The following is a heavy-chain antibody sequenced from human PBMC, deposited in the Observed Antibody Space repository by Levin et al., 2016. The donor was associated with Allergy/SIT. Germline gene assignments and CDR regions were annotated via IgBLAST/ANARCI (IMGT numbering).Heavy chain of an antibody. Sequence: PGKGLEWIGYIYYSGSTYYNPSLKSRVTISIDTSKNQFSLKLSSVTAADTAVYYCARGDTAMVNQDAFDIWGQGTMVTVSS. V-gene: IGHV4-31*02. J-gene: IGHJ3*02. CDR3: ARGDTAMVNQDAFDI. D-gene: IGHD5-18*01. CDR2: IYYSGST.